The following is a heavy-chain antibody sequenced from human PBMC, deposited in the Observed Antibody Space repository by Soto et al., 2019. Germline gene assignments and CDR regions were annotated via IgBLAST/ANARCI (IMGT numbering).Heavy chain of an antibody. V-gene: IGHV3-30*18. Sequence: GGSLRFSCAASGFTFSSYGMHWVRQAPGKGLEWVAVISYDGSNKYYADSVKGRFTISRDNSKNTLYLQMNSLRAEDTAVYYCAKGFQPYYYYYYMDVWGKGTTVTVSS. J-gene: IGHJ6*03. CDR3: AKGFQPYYYYYYMDV. CDR1: GFTFSSYG. CDR2: ISYDGSNK.